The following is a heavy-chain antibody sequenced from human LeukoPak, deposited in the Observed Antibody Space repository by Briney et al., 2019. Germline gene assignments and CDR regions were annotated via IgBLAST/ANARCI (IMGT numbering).Heavy chain of an antibody. J-gene: IGHJ5*02. CDR2: IYYSGST. V-gene: IGHV4-61*01. CDR3: ARTILWGLGFDP. D-gene: IGHD2-21*01. Sequence: SETLSLTCTVSGGSISSSSYYWSWIRQPPGKGLEWIGYIYYSGSTNYNPSLKSRVTISVDTSKNQFSPKLSSVTAADTAVYYCARTILWGLGFDPWGQGTLVTVSS. CDR1: GGSISSSSYY.